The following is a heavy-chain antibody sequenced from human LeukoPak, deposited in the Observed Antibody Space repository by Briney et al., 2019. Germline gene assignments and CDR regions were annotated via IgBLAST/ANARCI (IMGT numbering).Heavy chain of an antibody. CDR1: GFTFGDYG. Sequence: TGGSLRLSCTASGFTFGDYGMSWFRQAPGKGLEWVGFIRSEAHDTTPQYGASVQGRFTISKDDSRRIAFLQMSSPKTEDTAVYYCSRAASYDFILEYWGQGTLVTVSS. V-gene: IGHV3-49*03. D-gene: IGHD5-12*01. J-gene: IGHJ4*02. CDR3: SRAASYDFILEY. CDR2: IRSEAHDTTP.